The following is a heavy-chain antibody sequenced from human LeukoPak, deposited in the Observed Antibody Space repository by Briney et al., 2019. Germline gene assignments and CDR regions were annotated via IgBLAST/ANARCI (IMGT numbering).Heavy chain of an antibody. CDR3: ARDYSIDI. CDR2: IKQDGSDK. V-gene: IGHV3-7*01. D-gene: IGHD2-15*01. J-gene: IGHJ3*02. CDR1: GFTFSSYW. Sequence: GGSLRLSCAASGFTFSSYWMTWVRQAPGKGLEWVANIKQDGSDKYYVDSVKGRFTISRANAKSSLYLRMNSLRAEDTAVYYCARDYSIDIWGQGTMVTVSS.